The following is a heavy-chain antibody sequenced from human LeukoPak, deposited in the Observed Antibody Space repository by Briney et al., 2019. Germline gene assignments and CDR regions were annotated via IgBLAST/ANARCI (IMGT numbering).Heavy chain of an antibody. V-gene: IGHV3-23*01. Sequence: GGSLRLSCAASGFTFSSYAMSWVRQAPGKGLEWVSAISGSGGSTYYADSVKGRFTISRDNSKNTLYLQMNSLRAEDTAVYYCAAAVAGYYYYYGMDVWGQGTTVTVSS. D-gene: IGHD6-25*01. CDR3: AAAVAGYYYYYGMDV. CDR1: GFTFSSYA. CDR2: ISGSGGST. J-gene: IGHJ6*02.